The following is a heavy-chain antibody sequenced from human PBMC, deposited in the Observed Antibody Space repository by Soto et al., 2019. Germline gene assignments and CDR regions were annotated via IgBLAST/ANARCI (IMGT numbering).Heavy chain of an antibody. J-gene: IGHJ6*04. Sequence: QVQLVQSGAEVKKPGSSVKVSCKASGGTFSSYAISWVRQAPGQGLEWMGVIIPIFGTANYAQKFQGRVTITADDATSTAYMELSSLRFEDTAVYYCTREGIAAAGKMVYYYCGMDDWGKGTTVTVSS. CDR3: TREGIAAAGKMVYYYCGMDD. CDR2: IIPIFGTA. V-gene: IGHV1-69*01. CDR1: GGTFSSYA. D-gene: IGHD6-13*01.